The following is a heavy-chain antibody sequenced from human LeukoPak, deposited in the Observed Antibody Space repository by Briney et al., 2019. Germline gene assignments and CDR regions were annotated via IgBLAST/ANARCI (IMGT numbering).Heavy chain of an antibody. CDR2: IYYSGST. CDR1: GGSMSSYY. V-gene: IGHV4-59*01. CDR3: ASSYSSSWYFFDY. J-gene: IGHJ4*02. D-gene: IGHD6-13*01. Sequence: SETLSLTCTVSGGSMSSYYWNWIRQPPGKGLEWMGYIYYSGSTNYNPSLKSRVTMSVDTSKNQFSLKLSSVTAADTAVYYCASSYSSSWYFFDYWGQGTLVTVSS.